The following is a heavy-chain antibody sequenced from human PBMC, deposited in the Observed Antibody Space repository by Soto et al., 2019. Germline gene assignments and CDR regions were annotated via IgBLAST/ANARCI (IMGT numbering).Heavy chain of an antibody. V-gene: IGHV5-51*01. J-gene: IGHJ6*02. Sequence: HGESLKISSKGSGYSFTSYWIGWERQMPREGLEWMGIIYPGDSDTRYSPSLQGQVAISADKSISTAYLQWSSLKASDTAMYYCARLPYQRYCCGMDVWGQGTTVTVS. CDR1: GYSFTSYW. D-gene: IGHD2-2*01. CDR3: ARLPYQRYCCGMDV. CDR2: IYPGDSDT.